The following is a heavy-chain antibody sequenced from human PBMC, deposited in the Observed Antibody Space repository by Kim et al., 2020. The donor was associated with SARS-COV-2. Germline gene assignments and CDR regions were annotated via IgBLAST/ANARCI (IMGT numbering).Heavy chain of an antibody. CDR1: GGTFSSYA. CDR2: IIPIFGTA. CDR3: ARGRIPDGRSITFNWFDP. V-gene: IGHV1-69*13. D-gene: IGHD1-20*01. J-gene: IGHJ5*02. Sequence: SVKVSCKASGGTFSSYAISWVRQAPGQGLEWMGGIIPIFGTANYAQKFQGRVTITADESTSTAYMELSSLRSEDTAVYYCARGRIPDGRSITFNWFDPWGQGTLVTVSS.